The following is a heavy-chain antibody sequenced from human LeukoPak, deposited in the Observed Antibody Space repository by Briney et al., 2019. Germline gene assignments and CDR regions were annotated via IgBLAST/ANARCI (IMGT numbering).Heavy chain of an antibody. CDR2: IYHSGST. CDR1: GGSISSGGCS. D-gene: IGHD6-13*01. V-gene: IGHV4-30-2*01. CDR3: ARPGFGYSSSLGVLDV. J-gene: IGHJ3*01. Sequence: SETLSLTCAVSGGSISSGGCSWSWIRQPPGKGLEWIGYIYHSGSTYYNPSLNSRVTISMDTSNNQLSLKMTSVTAADAAVYYCARPGFGYSSSLGVLDVWGQGALVTVSS.